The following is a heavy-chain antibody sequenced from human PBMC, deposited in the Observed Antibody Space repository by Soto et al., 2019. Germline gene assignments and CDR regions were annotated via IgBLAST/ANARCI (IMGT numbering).Heavy chain of an antibody. CDR2: ISAYNGNT. CDR3: AREGYDYIWGSYRPRNDAFDI. CDR1: CFTLSRHG. V-gene: IGHV1-18*01. J-gene: IGHJ3*02. Sequence: GAPRKGSCKAFCFTLSRHGISLGGPAPGQRPEGMGWISAYNGNTNYAQKLQGRVTMTTDTSTSTACMELRSLRSDDTAVYYCAREGYDYIWGSYRPRNDAFDIWGQGTIVTVSS. D-gene: IGHD3-16*02.